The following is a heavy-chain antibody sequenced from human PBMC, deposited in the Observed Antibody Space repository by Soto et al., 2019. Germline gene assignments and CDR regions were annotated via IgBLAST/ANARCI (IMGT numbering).Heavy chain of an antibody. D-gene: IGHD6-19*01. CDR3: AIMPSIAVAPGDAFDI. CDR1: GFTFSSYA. CDR2: ISGSGGST. V-gene: IGHV3-23*01. J-gene: IGHJ3*02. Sequence: GGSLRLSCAASGFTFSSYAMSWVRQAPGKGLEWVSAISGSGGSTYYADSVKGRFTISRDNSKNTLYLQMNSLRAEDTAVYYCAIMPSIAVAPGDAFDIWGQGTMVTVSS.